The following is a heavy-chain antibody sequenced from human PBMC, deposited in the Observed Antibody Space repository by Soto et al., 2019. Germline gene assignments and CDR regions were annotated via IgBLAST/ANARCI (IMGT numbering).Heavy chain of an antibody. V-gene: IGHV3-23*01. CDR1: GFTFSSYA. CDR3: AKGRDYDFWSGYYNDDWFDP. D-gene: IGHD3-3*01. Sequence: GGSLRLSCAASGFTFSSYAMSWVRQAPGKGLEWVSAISGSGGSTYYADSVKGRFTISRDNSKNTLYLQMNSLRAEDTAVYYCAKGRDYDFWSGYYNDDWFDPWGQGTLVTVSS. J-gene: IGHJ5*02. CDR2: ISGSGGST.